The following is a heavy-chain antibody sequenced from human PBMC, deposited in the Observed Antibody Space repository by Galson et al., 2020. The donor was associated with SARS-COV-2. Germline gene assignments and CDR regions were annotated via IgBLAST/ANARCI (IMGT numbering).Heavy chain of an antibody. V-gene: IGHV1-18*01. CDR2: ISAYNDNT. J-gene: IGHJ4*02. D-gene: IGHD3-10*01. CDR1: GYTFTSYG. CDR3: ARTDTIEYYYGSGTEPLVDY. Sequence: ASVKVSCKASGYTFTSYGISWVRQAPGQRLEWMGWISAYNDNTKYAQNLQGRVTMTTDTSTATAYMELRSLRSDDTAVFYCARTDTIEYYYGSGTEPLVDYWGQGTVVTDSS.